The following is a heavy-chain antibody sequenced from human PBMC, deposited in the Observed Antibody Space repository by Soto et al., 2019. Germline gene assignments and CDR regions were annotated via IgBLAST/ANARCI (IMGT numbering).Heavy chain of an antibody. Sequence: SETLSLTCTVSGGSITDYSWVWIRQPAGKGLEWIGRIFSSGSTNYNPSLKGRITMSLDTSKNQSSLKLNSATATDTAVYFCARDQGVVVTADNWFDPWGQGILVTVSS. CDR1: GGSITDYS. V-gene: IGHV4-4*07. J-gene: IGHJ5*02. D-gene: IGHD2-21*02. CDR3: ARDQGVVVTADNWFDP. CDR2: IFSSGST.